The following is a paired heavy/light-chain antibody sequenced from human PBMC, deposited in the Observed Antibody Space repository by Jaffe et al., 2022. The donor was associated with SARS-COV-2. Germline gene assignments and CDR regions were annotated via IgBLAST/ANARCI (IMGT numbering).Light chain of an antibody. CDR1: SSDVGGYNY. V-gene: IGLV2-14*01. Sequence: QSALTQPASVSGSPGQSITISCTGTSSDVGGYNYVSWYQQHPGKAPKLMIYEVSNRPSGVSNRFSGSKSGNTASLTISGLQAEDEADYYCSSYTSSSTQVFGGGTKLTVL. CDR2: EVS. CDR3: SSYTSSSTQV. J-gene: IGLJ3*02.
Heavy chain of an antibody. J-gene: IGHJ3*02. D-gene: IGHD2-21*02. CDR1: GYTFTSYY. Sequence: QVQLVQSGAEVKKPGASVKVSCKASGYTFTSYYMHWVRQAPGQGLEWMGIINPSGGSTSYAQKFQGRVTMTRDTSTSTVYMELSSLRSEDTAVYYCARGLVVVTAIRGAWNAFDIWGQGTMVTVSS. CDR3: ARGLVVVTAIRGAWNAFDI. V-gene: IGHV1-46*01. CDR2: INPSGGST.